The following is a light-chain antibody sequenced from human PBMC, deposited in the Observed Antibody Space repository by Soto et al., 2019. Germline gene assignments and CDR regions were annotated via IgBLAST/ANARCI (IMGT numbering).Light chain of an antibody. Sequence: EIVMTQSPATLSVSPGERATLSCWASQSVSSNLAWYQRKPGQAPRLLIYGASTRATGLPVRFSGSGSGTEFTLTISSLQSEDFAVYYCQQYNNWLWTFGQGTKV. CDR1: QSVSSN. CDR3: QQYNNWLWT. CDR2: GAS. V-gene: IGKV3-15*01. J-gene: IGKJ1*01.